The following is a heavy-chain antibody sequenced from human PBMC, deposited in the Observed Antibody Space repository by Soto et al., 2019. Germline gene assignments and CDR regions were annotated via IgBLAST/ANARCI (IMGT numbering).Heavy chain of an antibody. CDR1: GYTFTSYG. V-gene: IGHV1-18*01. CDR3: AREGSSSWYGGVGYYYYGMDV. D-gene: IGHD6-13*01. Sequence: ASVKVSCKASGYTFTSYGISWVRQAPGQGLEWMGWISAYNGNTNYAQKLQGRVTMTTDTSTSTAYMELRCLRSDDTAVYYCAREGSSSWYGGVGYYYYGMDVWGQGTTVTVSS. J-gene: IGHJ6*02. CDR2: ISAYNGNT.